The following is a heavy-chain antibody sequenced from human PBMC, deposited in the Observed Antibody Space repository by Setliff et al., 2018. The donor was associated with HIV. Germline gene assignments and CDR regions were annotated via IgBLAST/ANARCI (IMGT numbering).Heavy chain of an antibody. V-gene: IGHV1-2*02. CDR1: GYIFIRYY. CDR3: GRNRGNGWYYYDS. J-gene: IGHJ4*02. CDR2: INPHTGVT. D-gene: IGHD3-22*01. Sequence: ASVKVSCKTSGYIFIRYYIFWVRQAPGQGLEWMGNINPHTGVTKYAENFQGRVTMTRDTSTSTVYMEMRGLRSDDTAVYYCGRNRGNGWYYYDSWGQGTLVTVSS.